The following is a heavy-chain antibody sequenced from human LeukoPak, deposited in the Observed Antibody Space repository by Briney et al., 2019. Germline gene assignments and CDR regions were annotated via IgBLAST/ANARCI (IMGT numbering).Heavy chain of an antibody. J-gene: IGHJ4*02. CDR3: ARGNSSGWYKSQNYFDY. V-gene: IGHV4-30-2*01. D-gene: IGHD6-19*01. Sequence: SETLSLTCAVSGGSISSGGYSWSWIRQPPGKGLEWIGYIYHSGSTYYNPSLKSRVTISVDTSKNQFSLKLSSVTAADTAVYYCARGNSSGWYKSQNYFDYWGQGTLVTVSS. CDR2: IYHSGST. CDR1: GGSISSGGYS.